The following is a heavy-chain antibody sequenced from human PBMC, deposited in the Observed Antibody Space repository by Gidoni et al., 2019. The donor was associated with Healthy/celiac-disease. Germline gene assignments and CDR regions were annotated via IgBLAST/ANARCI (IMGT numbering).Heavy chain of an antibody. V-gene: IGHV1-69*01. Sequence: QVQLVQSGAELKKPGSSVKFSCNASGGTFSSYAISWVRQSPGQGLEWMGVIIPIFGTANYAQKFQGRVTITADESTSTAYMELSSLSSEDTAVYYCARDQYYYGSGDYYYGMDVWGQGTTVTVSS. D-gene: IGHD3-10*01. CDR1: GGTFSSYA. J-gene: IGHJ6*02. CDR3: ARDQYYYGSGDYYYGMDV. CDR2: IIPIFGTA.